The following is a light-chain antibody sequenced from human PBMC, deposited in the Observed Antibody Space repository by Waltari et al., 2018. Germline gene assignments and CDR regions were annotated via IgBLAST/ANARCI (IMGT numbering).Light chain of an antibody. J-gene: IGLJ3*02. Sequence: QSALTQPASVSGSPGQSITISCPGTSSDVGGYNYVSWYQHHPGKAPKLMIYEVSNRPSGVSNRFSGSKSGNTASLTISGLQAEDEGDYYCSSYAISRPWVFGGGTKLTVL. CDR2: EVS. CDR1: SSDVGGYNY. CDR3: SSYAISRPWV. V-gene: IGLV2-14*01.